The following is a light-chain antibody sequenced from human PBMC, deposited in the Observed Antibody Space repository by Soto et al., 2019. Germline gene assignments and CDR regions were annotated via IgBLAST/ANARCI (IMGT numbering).Light chain of an antibody. CDR2: DVS. CDR1: QSVSSY. V-gene: IGKV3D-15*02. J-gene: IGKJ3*01. Sequence: EIVITQSPATLSVSPGERATLSCWASQSVSSYLAWYQQKPGQAPRLLIYDVSTRATGIPTRFSGSGSGTEFTLTISNLQSEDFAVYYCQQYGNSPFTFGPGTKVDI. CDR3: QQYGNSPFT.